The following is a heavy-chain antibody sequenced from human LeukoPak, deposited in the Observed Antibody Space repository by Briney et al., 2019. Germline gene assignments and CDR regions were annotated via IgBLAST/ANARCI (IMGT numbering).Heavy chain of an antibody. CDR1: GFTFSSYA. CDR3: AKLPSIAAAANYFDY. Sequence: GGSLRLXCAASGFTFSSYAMSWVRRAPGQGLEWVSTTSGSGGSTYYADSEKGRFTISRDNSKNTLYLQMNSLRAEDTAVYYCAKLPSIAAAANYFDYWGQGTLVTVSS. D-gene: IGHD6-13*01. J-gene: IGHJ4*02. CDR2: TSGSGGST. V-gene: IGHV3-23*01.